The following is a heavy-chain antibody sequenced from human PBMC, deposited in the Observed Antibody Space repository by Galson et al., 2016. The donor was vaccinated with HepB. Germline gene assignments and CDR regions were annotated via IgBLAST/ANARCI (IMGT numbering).Heavy chain of an antibody. J-gene: IGHJ4*02. D-gene: IGHD1-26*01. V-gene: IGHV5-51*01. CDR1: GYSFTSYW. Sequence: SGAEVKKPGESLEISCKGSGYSFTSYWTAWVRQMPGKGLEWMGIIYPGDSDTRYSPSFQGQVTISVDKSISTAYLQWSSLKASDTAMYFCARRRDTASSARYFDYWAQGTLVTVSS. CDR2: IYPGDSDT. CDR3: ARRRDTASSARYFDY.